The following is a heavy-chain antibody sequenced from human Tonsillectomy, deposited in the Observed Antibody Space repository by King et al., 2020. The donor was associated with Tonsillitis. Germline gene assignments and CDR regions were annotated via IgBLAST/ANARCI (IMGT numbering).Heavy chain of an antibody. CDR3: ARDSIDILTGFYKGYFDS. Sequence: PLQESGPGLVKPSETLSLTCTVSGGSISNYYWSWIRPPAGKGLEWIGRIYSTGSTNSNPSLKSRVTMSVDTSKNQISLKLSSVTAADTAVYYCARDSIDILTGFYKGYFDSWGQGTLVTVSS. J-gene: IGHJ4*02. CDR2: IYSTGST. D-gene: IGHD3-9*01. V-gene: IGHV4-4*07. CDR1: GGSISNYY.